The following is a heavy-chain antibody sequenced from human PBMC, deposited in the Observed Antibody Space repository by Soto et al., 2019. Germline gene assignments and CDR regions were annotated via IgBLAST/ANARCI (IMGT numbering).Heavy chain of an antibody. CDR2: ISYDGSNK. J-gene: IGHJ6*02. CDR1: GFTFSSYA. CDR3: ATEFWRGHNDGMDV. D-gene: IGHD3-3*01. V-gene: IGHV3-30-3*01. Sequence: QVQLVESGGGVVQPGRSLRLSCAASGFTFSSYAMHWVRQAPGKGLEWVAVISYDGSNKYYADSVKGRFTISRDNSKNTLYLQMNRLRAEDTAVYYCATEFWRGHNDGMDVWGQGTTVTVSS.